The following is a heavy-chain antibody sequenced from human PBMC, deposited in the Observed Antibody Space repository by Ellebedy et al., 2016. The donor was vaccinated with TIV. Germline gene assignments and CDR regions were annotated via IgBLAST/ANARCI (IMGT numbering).Heavy chain of an antibody. CDR3: AHTSGWTIDH. CDR1: GGSVSSGSYY. V-gene: IGHV2-5*08. CDR2: IYWDGDK. J-gene: IGHJ4*02. D-gene: IGHD6-19*01. Sequence: TLSLTXTVSGGSVSSGSYYWSWIRQPPGKALEWLTLIYWDGDKEYSPSLGSRLTITKDSSKNQVVLTITNMDPVDTATYYCAHTSGWTIDHWGQGILVTVSS.